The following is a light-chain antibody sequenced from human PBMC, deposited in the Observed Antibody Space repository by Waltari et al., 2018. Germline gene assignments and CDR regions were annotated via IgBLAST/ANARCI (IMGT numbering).Light chain of an antibody. V-gene: IGLV1-44*01. CDR2: RSD. CDR1: ASNIGGNL. Sequence: QSVLTQPPSASGTPGQRVTISCSGSASNIGGNLVNWYQQLPGKAPKLLIYRSDQRPSGVPDRFSAPKTGTSASLAISGLQSEDDADYFCASWDDSLNGHWVFGGGTKVTVL. J-gene: IGLJ3*02. CDR3: ASWDDSLNGHWV.